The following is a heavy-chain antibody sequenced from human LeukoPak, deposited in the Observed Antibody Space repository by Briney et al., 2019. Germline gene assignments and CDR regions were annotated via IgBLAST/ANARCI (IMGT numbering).Heavy chain of an antibody. J-gene: IGHJ4*02. CDR1: GFTFSNAW. V-gene: IGHV3-15*01. CDR3: TAQPGTAVAGTGVDY. Sequence: GGSLRLSCAASGFTFSNAWMTWVRQAPGKGPEWVGRIKSKTDGGTTDYAAPVKGRFSISRDDSKNTLYLQMNGLKTEDTAVYYCTAQPGTAVAGTGVDYWGQGTLVTVSS. CDR2: IKSKTDGGTT. D-gene: IGHD6-19*01.